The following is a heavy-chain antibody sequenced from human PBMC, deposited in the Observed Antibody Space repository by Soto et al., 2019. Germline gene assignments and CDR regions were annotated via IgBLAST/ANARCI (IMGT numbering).Heavy chain of an antibody. V-gene: IGHV3-30*18. CDR2: ISYDGSNK. D-gene: IGHD6-13*01. CDR1: GFTFSSYG. J-gene: IGHJ4*02. Sequence: GGSLRLSCAASGFTFSSYGMHWVRQAPGKGLEWVAVISYDGSNKYYADSVKGRFTISRDNSKNTLYLQMNSLRAEDTAVYYCAKDHQVSSRLAYYFDYWGQGTLVTVSS. CDR3: AKDHQVSSRLAYYFDY.